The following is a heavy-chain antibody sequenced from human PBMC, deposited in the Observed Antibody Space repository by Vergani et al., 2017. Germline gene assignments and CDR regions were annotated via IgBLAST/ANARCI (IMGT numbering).Heavy chain of an antibody. J-gene: IGHJ6*02. CDR1: GGSISSSSYY. D-gene: IGHD3-16*01. CDR3: ARHVFTDGMDV. CDR2: IYYSGST. V-gene: IGHV4-39*01. Sequence: QVQLQESGPGLVKPSETLSLTCTVSGGSISSSSYYWGWIRQPPGKGLEWIGSIYYSGSTYYNPSLKSRVTISVDTSKNQFSLKLSSVTAADTAVYYCARHVFTDGMDVWGQGTTVTVSS.